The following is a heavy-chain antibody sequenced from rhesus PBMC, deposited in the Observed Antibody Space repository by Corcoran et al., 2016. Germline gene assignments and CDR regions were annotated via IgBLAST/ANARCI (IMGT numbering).Heavy chain of an antibody. Sequence: EVQLMESGGGLVQPGGSLRLTCVASGFTFSDYYMYWVRQAPGKGLEVVGFLRSKAYGGTAEYAAAVKGRFTISRDDSKSIAYLQMSSLKTEDTAVYYCTTDLFLVVVSATPNYWGQGVLVTVSS. V-gene: IGHV3-184*01. CDR3: TTDLFLVVVSATPNY. D-gene: IGHD2-8*01. CDR1: GFTFSDYY. J-gene: IGHJ4*01. CDR2: LRSKAYGGTA.